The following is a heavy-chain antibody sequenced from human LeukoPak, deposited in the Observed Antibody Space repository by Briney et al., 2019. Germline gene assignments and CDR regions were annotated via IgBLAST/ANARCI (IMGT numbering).Heavy chain of an antibody. V-gene: IGHV4-34*01. CDR1: GGSFSGYY. CDR2: INHSGST. CDR3: ARSFTPSFDY. Sequence: PSETLSLTCAVYGGSFSGYYSSWIRQPPGKGLEWIGEINHSGSTNYNPSLKSRVTISVDTSKNQFSLKLSSVTAADTAVYYCARSFTPSFDYWGQGTLVTVSS. J-gene: IGHJ4*02.